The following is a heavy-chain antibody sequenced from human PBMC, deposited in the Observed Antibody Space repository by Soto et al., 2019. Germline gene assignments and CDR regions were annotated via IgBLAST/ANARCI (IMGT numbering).Heavy chain of an antibody. CDR2: IRTKLNRYSS. CDR1: GFTFSDRY. D-gene: IGHD2-2*01. J-gene: IGHJ4*02. Sequence: GGSLRLSCAASGFTFSDRYMDWVRQAPGKGLEWVGRIRTKLNRYSSDYAAAVAGRFTISREDSRNSLYLQMNSLRSEDTAVYYCASSTTSCHGGVCSLDYWGQGTMVTVSS. CDR3: ASSTTSCHGGVCSLDY. V-gene: IGHV3-72*01.